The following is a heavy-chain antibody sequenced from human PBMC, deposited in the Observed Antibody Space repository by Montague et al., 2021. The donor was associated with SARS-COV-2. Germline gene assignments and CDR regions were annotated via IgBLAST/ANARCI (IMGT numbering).Heavy chain of an antibody. CDR1: GLSFSSFS. CDR3: VRDPGMNGLDI. J-gene: IGHJ3*02. D-gene: IGHD2-8*01. Sequence: SLRLSCAASGLSFSSFSMHWVRQAPGKGLESLAVVSTDVNEKYYSGSVRGRSTISRDNSKNTVSLQVNSLRVEDTAVYYCVRDPGMNGLDIWGQGTRVTVSS. CDR2: VSTDVNEK. V-gene: IGHV3-30*04.